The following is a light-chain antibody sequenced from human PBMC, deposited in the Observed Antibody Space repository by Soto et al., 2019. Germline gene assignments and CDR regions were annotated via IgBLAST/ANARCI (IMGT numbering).Light chain of an antibody. J-gene: IGLJ1*01. V-gene: IGLV2-14*01. Sequence: QSVLTQPASVSGSPGQWITISCTGTSSDVGGYNYVSWYQQHPGKAAKLMIYEVSNRPSGVSNRFSGSKSDNTASLTISGLQAEDEADYYCSSYTSSSTYVFGTGTKLTVL. CDR3: SSYTSSSTYV. CDR1: SSDVGGYNY. CDR2: EVS.